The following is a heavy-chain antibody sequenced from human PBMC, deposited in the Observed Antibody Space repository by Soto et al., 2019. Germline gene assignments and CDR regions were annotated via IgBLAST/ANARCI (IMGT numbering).Heavy chain of an antibody. V-gene: IGHV4-34*01. Sequence: PSETLSLTCAVYGGSFSGYYWSWIRQPPGKGLEWIGEINHSRITNYNPSLKSRVTISVDTSKNQFSLKLSSVTAADTAVYYCARVPGKTRYFDYWGQGTLVTVSS. CDR2: INHSRIT. CDR1: GGSFSGYY. J-gene: IGHJ4*02. CDR3: ARVPGKTRYFDY. D-gene: IGHD3-10*01.